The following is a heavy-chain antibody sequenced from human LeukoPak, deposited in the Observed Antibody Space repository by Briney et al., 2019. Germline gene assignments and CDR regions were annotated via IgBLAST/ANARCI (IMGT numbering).Heavy chain of an antibody. J-gene: IGHJ6*02. Sequence: SETLSLTCTVSGGSISSYYWSWIRQPPGKGLEWIGYIYYSGSTNYNPSLKSRVTISVDTSKNQFSLKLSSVTAADTAVYYCARLGPVDTAMGDYYYYGMDVWGQGTTGTVSS. CDR3: ARLGPVDTAMGDYYYYGMDV. V-gene: IGHV4-59*08. D-gene: IGHD5-18*01. CDR2: IYYSGST. CDR1: GGSISSYY.